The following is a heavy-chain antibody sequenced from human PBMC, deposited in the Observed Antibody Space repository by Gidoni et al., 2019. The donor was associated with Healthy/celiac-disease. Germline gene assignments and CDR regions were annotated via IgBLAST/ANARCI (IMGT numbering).Heavy chain of an antibody. J-gene: IGHJ3*02. V-gene: IGHV1-58*01. CDR2: IVVGSGNT. Sequence: QMQLVQSGPEVKKPGTSVQVSCKASGFTFTSSAVQWVRQARGQRLEWIGWIVVGSGNTNYAQKFQERVTITRDMSTSTAYMELSSLRSEDTAVYYCAADSPLLLSSPVGGLQTPGAFDIWGQGTMVTVSS. CDR1: GFTFTSSA. D-gene: IGHD2-15*01. CDR3: AADSPLLLSSPVGGLQTPGAFDI.